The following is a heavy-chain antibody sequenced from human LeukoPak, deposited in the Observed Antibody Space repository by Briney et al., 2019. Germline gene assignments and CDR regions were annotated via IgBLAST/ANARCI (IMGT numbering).Heavy chain of an antibody. D-gene: IGHD3-3*01. CDR1: GYTFTSYY. CDR3: ARGRDVLRFLEWLSSYYFDY. V-gene: IGHV1-46*01. CDR2: INPSGGST. J-gene: IGHJ4*02. Sequence: GASVNVSCTASGYTFTSYYMHWVRQAPGQGLEWMGIINPSGGSTNYAQKFQGRVTMTRDMSTSTVYMELSSLRSEDTAVYYCARGRDVLRFLEWLSSYYFDYWGQGTLVTVSS.